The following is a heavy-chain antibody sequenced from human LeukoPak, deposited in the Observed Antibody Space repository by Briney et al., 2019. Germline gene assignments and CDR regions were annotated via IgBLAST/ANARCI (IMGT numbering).Heavy chain of an antibody. V-gene: IGHV1-69*13. D-gene: IGHD2-21*01. CDR2: IIPIFGTS. J-gene: IGHJ4*02. CDR1: GGTFSSYA. Sequence: GASVKVSCKASGGTFSSYAISWVRQAPGQGLEWMGGIIPIFGTSNYAQKFQGRVTITADESTSTAYMELSSLRSEDTAVYYCARASSYCGGDCYSLDYWGQGTLVTVSS. CDR3: ARASSYCGGDCYSLDY.